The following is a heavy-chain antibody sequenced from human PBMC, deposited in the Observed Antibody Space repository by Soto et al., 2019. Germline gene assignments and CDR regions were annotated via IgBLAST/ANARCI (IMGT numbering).Heavy chain of an antibody. CDR3: TPPYYYDSSGYPYGMDV. CDR2: IWYDGSNK. CDR1: GFTFSSYG. V-gene: IGHV3-33*01. J-gene: IGHJ6*02. D-gene: IGHD3-22*01. Sequence: GGSLRLSCAASGFTFSSYGMHWVRQAPGKGLEWVAVIWYDGSNKYYADSVNGRFTISRDNSKNTLYLQMNSLRAEDTAVYYCTPPYYYDSSGYPYGMDVWGQGTTVTVSS.